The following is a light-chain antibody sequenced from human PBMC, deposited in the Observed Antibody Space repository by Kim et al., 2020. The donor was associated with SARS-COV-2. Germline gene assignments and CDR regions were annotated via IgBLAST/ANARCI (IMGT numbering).Light chain of an antibody. V-gene: IGKV3-11*01. CDR2: DAS. CDR1: QTVNNY. J-gene: IGKJ1*01. CDR3: LQRSNWPRA. Sequence: LVPGERATLSCRASQTVNNYLAPYQQKPGQTPRVLIYDASTRVTGIPARFSGSGSGTDFTLTISSLGPEDFAVFYCLQRSNWPRAFGQGAKVDIK.